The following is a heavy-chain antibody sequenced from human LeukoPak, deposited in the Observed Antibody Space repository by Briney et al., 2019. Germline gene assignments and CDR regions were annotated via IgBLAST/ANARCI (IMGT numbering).Heavy chain of an antibody. CDR3: ARDNSVRDEAWWFNP. D-gene: IGHD5-24*01. CDR2: IIPIFGTA. CDR1: GGTFSSYA. Sequence: SVKVSCKASGGTFSSYAISWVRQAPGQGLEWMGGIIPIFGTANYAQKFQGRVTIIADESTSTAYMELSSLRSEDTAVYYCARDNSVRDEAWWFNPWGQGTLVTVSS. J-gene: IGHJ5*02. V-gene: IGHV1-69*13.